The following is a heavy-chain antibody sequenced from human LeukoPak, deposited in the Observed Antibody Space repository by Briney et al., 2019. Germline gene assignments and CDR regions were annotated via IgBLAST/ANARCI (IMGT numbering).Heavy chain of an antibody. D-gene: IGHD3-3*01. V-gene: IGHV1-46*01. CDR3: AAQRGTSLHDFWSTRLFDP. J-gene: IGHJ5*02. CDR1: GYTFTSYY. Sequence: GASVKVSCKASGYTFTSYYMHWVRQAPGQGLEWMGIINPSGGSTSYAQKFQGRVTMTRDTSTSTVYMELDSLGPEDTAVYYCAAQRGTSLHDFWSTRLFDPWGQGTLVTVSS. CDR2: INPSGGST.